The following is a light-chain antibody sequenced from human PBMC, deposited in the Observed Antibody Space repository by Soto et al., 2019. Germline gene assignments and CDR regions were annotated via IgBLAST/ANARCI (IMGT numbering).Light chain of an antibody. J-gene: IGKJ1*01. CDR3: QQRSNWPS. CDR1: QSVSSY. V-gene: IGKV3-11*01. Sequence: EIVLTQSPATLSLSPGERATLSCRASQSVSSYLAWYQQKPGQAPRLLIYDASNRATGIPARFSGSGSGTDFTLTISSLEPEDFAVYYCQQRSNWPSFGQGTNVELK. CDR2: DAS.